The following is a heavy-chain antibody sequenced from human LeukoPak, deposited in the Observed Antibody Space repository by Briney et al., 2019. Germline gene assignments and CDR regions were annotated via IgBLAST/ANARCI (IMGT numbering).Heavy chain of an antibody. Sequence: PGGSLRLSCAASGFTFSSYAMSWVRQAPGKGLEWVSAISGSGGSTYYADSVKGRFTISRDNSKNTLYLQMNSLRAEDTAVYYCAKDSPYYYSSGSYLPFYYYYYGMDVWGQGTTVTVSS. CDR1: GFTFSSYA. J-gene: IGHJ6*02. D-gene: IGHD3-10*01. V-gene: IGHV3-23*01. CDR2: ISGSGGST. CDR3: AKDSPYYYSSGSYLPFYYYYYGMDV.